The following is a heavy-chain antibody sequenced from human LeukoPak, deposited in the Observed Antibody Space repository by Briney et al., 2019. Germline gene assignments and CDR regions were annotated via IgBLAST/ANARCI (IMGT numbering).Heavy chain of an antibody. V-gene: IGHV3-23*01. D-gene: IGHD4-17*01. CDR2: MSYSGSST. J-gene: IGHJ4*02. CDR3: ARVDYGDYGFDY. CDR1: GFTFSSYA. Sequence: GGSLRLSCAASGFTFSSYAMNWVRQAPGKGLEWVSAMSYSGSSTYYADSVKGRFTISRDNSKNTLYLQMNSLRAEDTAVYYCARVDYGDYGFDYWGQGTLVTVSS.